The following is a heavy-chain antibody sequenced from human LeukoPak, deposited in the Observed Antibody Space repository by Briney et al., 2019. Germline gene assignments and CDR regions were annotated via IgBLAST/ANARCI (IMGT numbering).Heavy chain of an antibody. J-gene: IGHJ5*02. CDR3: ARVHKYCSGISCYRFDP. CDR1: GFTFSSYA. Sequence: PGGSLRLSCAASGFTFSSYAMSWVRQAPGKGLEWVSAISGRGDRTYYADSVKGRFTISRDNSKNTLYLQMNSLRAEDTAVYYCARVHKYCSGISCYRFDPWGQGTLVTVSS. V-gene: IGHV3-23*01. D-gene: IGHD2-2*01. CDR2: ISGRGDRT.